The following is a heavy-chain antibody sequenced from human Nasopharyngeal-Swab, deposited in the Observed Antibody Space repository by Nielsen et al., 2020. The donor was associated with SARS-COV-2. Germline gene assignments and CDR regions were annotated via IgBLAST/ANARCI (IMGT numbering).Heavy chain of an antibody. J-gene: IGHJ6*02. Sequence: GESLKISCAASGFTFSSYEMNWVRQAPGKGLEWVSYISSSGSTIYYADSVKDRFTISRDNAKNSLYLQMNSLRAKDTAVYYCARDYGDYERMQYYYYYGMDVWGQGTTVTVSS. CDR1: GFTFSSYE. CDR2: ISSSGSTI. V-gene: IGHV3-48*03. CDR3: ARDYGDYERMQYYYYYGMDV. D-gene: IGHD4-17*01.